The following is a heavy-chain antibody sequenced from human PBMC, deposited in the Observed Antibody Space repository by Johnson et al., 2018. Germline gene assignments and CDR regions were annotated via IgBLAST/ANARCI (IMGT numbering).Heavy chain of an antibody. CDR2: ISSTSTTI. J-gene: IGHJ6*03. Sequence: EVQLVESGGGVVQPGRSLRLSCAASGFTFNSYSMNWVRQAPGKGLEWVSYISSTSTTIYYADSGKGRFTISRDNAKNSLFLQMNSLRAEDTAVYFCARDSKDYGGYEGGDYLYYYMDVWGKGTTVTVSS. CDR1: GFTFNSYS. D-gene: IGHD4-17*01. V-gene: IGHV3-48*01. CDR3: ARDSKDYGGYEGGDYLYYYMDV.